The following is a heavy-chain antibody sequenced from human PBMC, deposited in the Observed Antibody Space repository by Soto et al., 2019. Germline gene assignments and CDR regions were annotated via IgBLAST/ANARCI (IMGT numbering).Heavy chain of an antibody. CDR1: GYSFTSLD. CDR2: MQPSSGTT. J-gene: IGHJ4*02. CDR3: ARGATAGVDF. Sequence: ASVKVSCKASGYSFTSLDINWVRQTTGQGLEWMGWMQPSSGTTGYAQKFQGRVTMTRDTSINTAYMELSSLTSDDTAFYYCARGATAGVDFWGQGTLVTVSA. D-gene: IGHD1-26*01. V-gene: IGHV1-8*01.